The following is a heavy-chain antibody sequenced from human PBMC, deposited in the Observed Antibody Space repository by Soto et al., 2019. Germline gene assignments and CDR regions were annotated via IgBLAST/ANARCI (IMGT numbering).Heavy chain of an antibody. CDR2: ISGSGVNT. CDR1: GFTFRSYA. D-gene: IGHD2-2*01. CDR3: ASCYYCSSTTCCQTFYY. V-gene: IGHV3-23*01. Sequence: EVQLLESGGGLVQPGGSLRLSCAASGFTFRSYAMSWVRQAPGKGLEWVSVISGSGVNTYYADSVKGRFTISRDNSKNTLYLQMNSLRAEDTAVYYCASCYYCSSTTCCQTFYYWGQGTLVTVSS. J-gene: IGHJ4*02.